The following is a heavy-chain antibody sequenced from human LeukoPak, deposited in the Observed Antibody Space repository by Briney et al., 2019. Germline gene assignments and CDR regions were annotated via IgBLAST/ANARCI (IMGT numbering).Heavy chain of an antibody. CDR3: ARDLGRDCSGDSCYSKDGLFDP. CDR1: GFTFSSYS. D-gene: IGHD2-15*01. Sequence: GGSLRLSCAASGFTFSSYSMNRVRQAPGKGLEWVSSISSSSSYIYYADSVKGRFTISRDNAKNSLYLQMNSLRAEDTAVYYCARDLGRDCSGDSCYSKDGLFDPWGQGTLVTVSS. V-gene: IGHV3-21*01. CDR2: ISSSSSYI. J-gene: IGHJ5*02.